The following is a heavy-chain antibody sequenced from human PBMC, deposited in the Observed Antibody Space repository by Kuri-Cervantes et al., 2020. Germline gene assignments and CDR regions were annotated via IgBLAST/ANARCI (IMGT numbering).Heavy chain of an antibody. Sequence: KISCKASGYTFTGYYMHCVRQAPGQGLEWMGGIIPIFGTANYEQKFQGRVTITADESTSTAYMELSSLRSEDTAVSYCARGAAMDPNYYYGMDVWGQGTTVTVSS. CDR1: GYTFTGYY. CDR2: IIPIFGTA. CDR3: ARGAAMDPNYYYGMDV. V-gene: IGHV1-69*01. J-gene: IGHJ6*02. D-gene: IGHD5-18*01.